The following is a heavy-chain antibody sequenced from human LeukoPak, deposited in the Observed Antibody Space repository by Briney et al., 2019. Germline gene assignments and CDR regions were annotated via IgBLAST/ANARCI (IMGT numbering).Heavy chain of an antibody. V-gene: IGHV4-39*01. CDR2: IYYSGST. D-gene: IGHD5-12*01. Sequence: SETLSLTCTVSGGSISSSSYYWGWIRQPPGKGLEWIGSIYYSGSTYYNPSLKSRVTISVDTSKNQFSLKLSSVTAADTAVYYCARSSTQHLAGLRLVGAGEFDYWGQGTLVTVSS. CDR3: ARSSTQHLAGLRLVGAGEFDY. J-gene: IGHJ4*02. CDR1: GGSISSSSYY.